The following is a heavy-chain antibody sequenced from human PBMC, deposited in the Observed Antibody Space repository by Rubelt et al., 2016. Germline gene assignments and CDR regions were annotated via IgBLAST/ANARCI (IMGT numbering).Heavy chain of an antibody. V-gene: IGHV4-31*03. J-gene: IGHJ4*02. Sequence: QVQLQESGPGLVKPSETLSLTCTVSGGSISSSNYYWGWIRQPPGKGLEWIGYIYYSGSTYYNPSLKSRVTISVDTSKNQFARKLSSVTAADTAVYYCARDAEESYFDYWGQGTLVTVSS. CDR3: ARDAEESYFDY. CDR1: GGSISSSNYY. CDR2: IYYSGST.